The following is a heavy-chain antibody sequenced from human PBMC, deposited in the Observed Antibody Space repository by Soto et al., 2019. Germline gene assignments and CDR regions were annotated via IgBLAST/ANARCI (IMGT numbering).Heavy chain of an antibody. CDR1: GGSISSGDYY. CDR3: ARGRIAVAGTTLDY. CDR2: IYYSGST. J-gene: IGHJ4*02. D-gene: IGHD6-19*01. V-gene: IGHV4-30-4*01. Sequence: PSETLSLTCTVSGGSISSGDYYWSWIRQPPGKGLEWIGYIYYSGSTYYNPSLKSRVTISVDTSKNQFSLKLSSVTAADTAVYYCARGRIAVAGTTLDYWGPGTLVTVSS.